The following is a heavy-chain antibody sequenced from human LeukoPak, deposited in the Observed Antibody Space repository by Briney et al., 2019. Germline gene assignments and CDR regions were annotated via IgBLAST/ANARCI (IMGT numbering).Heavy chain of an antibody. CDR1: GYSFTSYW. V-gene: IGHV5-51*01. D-gene: IGHD6-13*01. Sequence: GESLKISCKGSGYSFTSYWIGWVRQMPGKGLEWMGIIYPGDSDTRYSPSFQGQVTISADKSISTAYLQWSSLKASDTAMYYCARHRAAAVPLGAFDIWGQGTMVTVSS. CDR3: ARHRAAAVPLGAFDI. CDR2: IYPGDSDT. J-gene: IGHJ3*02.